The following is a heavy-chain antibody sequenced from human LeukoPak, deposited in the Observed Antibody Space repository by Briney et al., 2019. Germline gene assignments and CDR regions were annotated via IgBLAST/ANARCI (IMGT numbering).Heavy chain of an antibody. CDR1: GDPIRNYY. Sequence: SETLSLTCTVSGDPIRNYYWSWIRQPPGKGLEWIGYIYYSGSTNYNPSLKSRVTISVDTSKNQFSLKLSSVTAADTAVYYCARDYTGYSSSWSDAFDIWGQGTMVTVSS. D-gene: IGHD6-13*01. J-gene: IGHJ3*02. V-gene: IGHV4-59*01. CDR3: ARDYTGYSSSWSDAFDI. CDR2: IYYSGST.